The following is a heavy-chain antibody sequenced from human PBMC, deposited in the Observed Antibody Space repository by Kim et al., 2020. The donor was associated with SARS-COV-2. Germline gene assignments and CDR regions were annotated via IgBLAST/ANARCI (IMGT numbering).Heavy chain of an antibody. Sequence: SETLSLTCTVSGGSISNYYWTWIRQSPGKGLEWIAYISYSGSANYSPSLKSRVTISVDTSRYQFSLKVNSVTAADTAVYYCARYSSSWNYFDYWGQGILVAVSS. CDR2: ISYSGSA. J-gene: IGHJ4*02. CDR1: GGSISNYY. V-gene: IGHV4-59*01. D-gene: IGHD6-13*01. CDR3: ARYSSSWNYFDY.